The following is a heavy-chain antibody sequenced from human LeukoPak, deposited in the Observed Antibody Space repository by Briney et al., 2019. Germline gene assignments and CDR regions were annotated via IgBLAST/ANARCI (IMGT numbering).Heavy chain of an antibody. Sequence: GGSLRLSCAASGFTFSSYAMHWVRQAPGKGLEYVSAISSNGGSTYYANSVKGRFTISRDNSKNTLYLQMGSLRAEDMAVYYCARQGSLLWLGELPGPPHFDIWGQGTMVTVSS. V-gene: IGHV3-64*01. CDR2: ISSNGGST. J-gene: IGHJ3*02. CDR1: GFTFSSYA. D-gene: IGHD3-10*01. CDR3: ARQGSLLWLGELPGPPHFDI.